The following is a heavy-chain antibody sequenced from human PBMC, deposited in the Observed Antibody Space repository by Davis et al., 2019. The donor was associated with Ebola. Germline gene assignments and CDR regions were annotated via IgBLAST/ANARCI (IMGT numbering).Heavy chain of an antibody. CDR3: ARDTGPGIAAAGILGWFDP. V-gene: IGHV3-11*01. Sequence: PGGSLRLSCAASGFTFSDYYMSWIRQAPGKGLEWVSYISSSGSTIYYADSVKGRFTISRDNAKNSLYLQMNSLRAEDTAVYYCARDTGPGIAAAGILGWFDPWGQGTLVTVSS. CDR1: GFTFSDYY. D-gene: IGHD6-13*01. J-gene: IGHJ5*02. CDR2: ISSSGSTI.